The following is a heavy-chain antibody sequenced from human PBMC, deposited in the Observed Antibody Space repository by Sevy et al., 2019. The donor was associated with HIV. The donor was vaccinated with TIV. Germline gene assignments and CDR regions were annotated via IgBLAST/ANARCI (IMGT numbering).Heavy chain of an antibody. V-gene: IGHV3-11*06. CDR1: GFTFSDYY. Sequence: GGSLRLSCAASGFTFSDYYMSWIRQAPGKGLEWLSYISSSSSYTNYADSVKGRFTISRDNAKNSLYLQMNSLRAEDTAVYYCARAGRYYYDSSGYNNWFDPWGQGTLVTVSS. CDR3: ARAGRYYYDSSGYNNWFDP. D-gene: IGHD3-22*01. CDR2: ISSSSSYT. J-gene: IGHJ5*02.